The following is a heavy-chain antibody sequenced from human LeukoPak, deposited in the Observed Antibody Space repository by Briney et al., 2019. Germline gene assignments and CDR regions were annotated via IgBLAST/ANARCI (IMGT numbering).Heavy chain of an antibody. CDR1: GGSFSGYY. V-gene: IGHV4-34*01. D-gene: IGHD5-12*01. Sequence: SETLSLTCAVYGGSFSGYYWSWIRQPPGKGLEWLGEINHSGSTNYNPSLKSRVTISVDTSKNQFSLKLSSVTAADTAVYYCARRRSGYDLGALDYWGQGTLVTVSS. J-gene: IGHJ4*02. CDR2: INHSGST. CDR3: ARRRSGYDLGALDY.